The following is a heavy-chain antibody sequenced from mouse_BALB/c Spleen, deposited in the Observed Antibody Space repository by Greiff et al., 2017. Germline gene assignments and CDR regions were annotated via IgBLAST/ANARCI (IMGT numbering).Heavy chain of an antibody. CDR2: IYPGDGDT. J-gene: IGHJ4*01. CDR3: AREANWDAMDY. D-gene: IGHD4-1*01. V-gene: IGHV1-80*01. CDR1: GYAFSSYW. Sequence: QVQLQQSGAELVRPGSSVKISCKASGYAFSSYWMNWVKQRPGQGLEWIGQIYPGDGDTNYNGKFKGKATLTADKSSSTAYMQLSSLTSEDSAVYFCAREANWDAMDYWGQGTSVTVSS.